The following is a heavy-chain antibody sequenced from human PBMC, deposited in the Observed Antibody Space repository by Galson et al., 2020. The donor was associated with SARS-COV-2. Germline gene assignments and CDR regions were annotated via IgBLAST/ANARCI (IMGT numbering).Heavy chain of an antibody. V-gene: IGHV2-5*02. Sequence: SGPTLVKPTETITLTCTFSGFSLSTSGVGVGWIRQPPGKALEWLALIFWDDDKRYSQSLKSRLSITKDTSKNQVVLTMTNMDPVDTATYYGARRLTVLGTNWFDPWGQGSLVTVS. J-gene: IGHJ5*02. CDR2: IFWDDDK. CDR1: GFSLSTSGVG. D-gene: IGHD1-26*01. CDR3: ARRLTVLGTNWFDP.